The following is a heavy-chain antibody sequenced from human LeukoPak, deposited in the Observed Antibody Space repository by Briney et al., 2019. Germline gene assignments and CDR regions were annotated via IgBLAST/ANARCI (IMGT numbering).Heavy chain of an antibody. V-gene: IGHV4-38-2*01. CDR3: ARLWYGGNLLFDY. CDR2: IYHSGST. CDR1: GYSISSGYY. D-gene: IGHD4-23*01. Sequence: PSETLSLTCAVSGYSISSGYYWAWIRQPPGKGLEWIGSIYHSGSTYYNPSLKSRVTISVDTSKNQFSLKLSSVTAADTAVYYCARLWYGGNLLFDYWGQGTLVTVSS. J-gene: IGHJ4*02.